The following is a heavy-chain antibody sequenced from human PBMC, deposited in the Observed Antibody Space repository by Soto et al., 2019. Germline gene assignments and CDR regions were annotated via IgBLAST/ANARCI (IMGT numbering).Heavy chain of an antibody. CDR2: INGDGSTT. CDR3: ASPRYDGSGTPFDH. CDR1: GFTFSSYW. D-gene: IGHD3-22*01. V-gene: IGHV3-74*01. Sequence: EVQLVESGGALVQPGGSLRLSCAASGFTFSSYWMHWVRQAPGKGLVWVSRINGDGSTTTYADSVEGRFIISRANAKNMLYLQMNSLTAEDTAVYYCASPRYDGSGTPFDHWGQGTLVTVSS. J-gene: IGHJ4*02.